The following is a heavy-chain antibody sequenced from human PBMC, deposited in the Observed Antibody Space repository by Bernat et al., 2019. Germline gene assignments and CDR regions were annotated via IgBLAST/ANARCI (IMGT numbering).Heavy chain of an antibody. V-gene: IGHV3-30*18. CDR2: ISYDGSNK. D-gene: IGHD3-10*01. J-gene: IGHJ6*02. CDR3: AKVYGSGDRYYYGMDV. CDR1: GFTFSSYG. Sequence: QVQLVESGGGVVQPGRSLRLSCAASGFTFSSYGMHWVRQAPGKGLEWVAVISYDGSNKYYADSVKGRFTISRDNSKNTLYLQMISLRAEDTAVYYCAKVYGSGDRYYYGMDVWGQGTTVTVSS.